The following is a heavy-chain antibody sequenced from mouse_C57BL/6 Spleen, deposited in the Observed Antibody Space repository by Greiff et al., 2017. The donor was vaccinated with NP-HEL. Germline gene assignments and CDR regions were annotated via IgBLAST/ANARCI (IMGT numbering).Heavy chain of an antibody. D-gene: IGHD2-3*01. Sequence: QVQLQHPGAELVGPGSSVKLSSKASASTFPSYWWHWVKRRPIQGLEWIGTITPSASETPYNQKFKDKATLTVDKSSSTAYMQLSSLTSEDSAVYYCARGDDGYSFAYWGQGTLVTVSA. CDR2: ITPSASET. J-gene: IGHJ3*01. CDR1: ASTFPSYW. CDR3: ARGDDGYSFAY. V-gene: IGHV1-52*01.